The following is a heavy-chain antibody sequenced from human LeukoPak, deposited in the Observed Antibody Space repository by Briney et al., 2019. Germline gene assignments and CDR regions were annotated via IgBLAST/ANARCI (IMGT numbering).Heavy chain of an antibody. V-gene: IGHV3-30*18. D-gene: IGHD6-19*01. CDR3: AKEPQKSIAVAGTVEYFQH. CDR1: GFTFSSYG. Sequence: PGGSLRLSCAASGFTFSSYGMHWVRQAPGKGLEWVAVISYDGSNKYYADSVKGRFTISRDNSKNTLYLQMNSLRAEDTAVYYCAKEPQKSIAVAGTVEYFQHWGQGTLVTVSS. J-gene: IGHJ1*01. CDR2: ISYDGSNK.